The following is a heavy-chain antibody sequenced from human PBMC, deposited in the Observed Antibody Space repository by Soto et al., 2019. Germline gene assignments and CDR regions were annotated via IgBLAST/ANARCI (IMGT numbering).Heavy chain of an antibody. CDR2: IWYDGSNK. CDR3: VSGTYSNYRHYYFDY. D-gene: IGHD4-4*01. V-gene: IGHV3-33*01. J-gene: IGHJ4*02. Sequence: PGGSLRLSCAASGFTFSSYGMHWVRQAPGKGLEWVAVIWYDGSNKYYADSVKGRFTISRDNSKNTLYLQMNSLRAEDTAVYYCVSGTYSNYRHYYFDYWGQGTLVTVSS. CDR1: GFTFSSYG.